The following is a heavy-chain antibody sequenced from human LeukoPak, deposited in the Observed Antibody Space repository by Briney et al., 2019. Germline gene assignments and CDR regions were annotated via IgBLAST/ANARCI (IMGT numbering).Heavy chain of an antibody. Sequence: SETLSLTCTVSGYSISSGYYWGWIRQPPGKGLEWIGSIYHSGSTYYNPSLKSRVTISVDTSKNQFSLKLSSVTAADTAVYYCAGGDYYDSSGLGVLDYWGQGTLVTVSS. CDR2: IYHSGST. J-gene: IGHJ4*02. V-gene: IGHV4-38-2*02. CDR1: GYSISSGYY. CDR3: AGGDYYDSSGLGVLDY. D-gene: IGHD3-22*01.